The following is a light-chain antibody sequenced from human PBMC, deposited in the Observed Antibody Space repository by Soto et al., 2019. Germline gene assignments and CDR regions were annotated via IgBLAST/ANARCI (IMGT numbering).Light chain of an antibody. CDR1: QSISSY. CDR2: AAS. Sequence: DIQMTQSPSSLSASVGDRVTITCRASQSISSYLNWYQQKPGKAPKLLIYAASSLQIGVPSRFSGTGSGTDFTLTISSLQPEDFATYYCQQSYSTPTFGQGTNLEIK. V-gene: IGKV1-39*01. J-gene: IGKJ1*01. CDR3: QQSYSTPT.